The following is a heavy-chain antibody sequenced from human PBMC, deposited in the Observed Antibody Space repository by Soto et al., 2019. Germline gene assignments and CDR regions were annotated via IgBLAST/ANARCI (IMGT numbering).Heavy chain of an antibody. Sequence: SETLSLTCAVYGGSFSGYYWSWIRQPPGKGLEWIGEINHSGSTNYNPSLKSRVTISVDTSKNQFSLKLSSVTAADTAIYYCARQERTSVWHPFDYWGQGTQVTAPQ. CDR2: INHSGST. D-gene: IGHD6-19*01. J-gene: IGHJ4*02. CDR3: ARQERTSVWHPFDY. V-gene: IGHV4-34*01. CDR1: GGSFSGYY.